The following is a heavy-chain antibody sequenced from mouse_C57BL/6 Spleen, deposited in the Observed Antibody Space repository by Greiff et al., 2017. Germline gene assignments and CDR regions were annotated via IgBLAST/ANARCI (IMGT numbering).Heavy chain of an antibody. Sequence: VQLQQPGAELVRPGSSVKLSCKASGYTFTSYWMDWVKQRPGQGLEWIGNIYPSDSETPYNQKFKDKATLTVDKSSSTASMQLSSLTSEDSAVYYCARGGPISTVGLDYWGQGTTLTVSS. CDR2: IYPSDSET. J-gene: IGHJ2*01. CDR1: GYTFTSYW. V-gene: IGHV1-61*01. D-gene: IGHD1-1*01. CDR3: ARGGPISTVGLDY.